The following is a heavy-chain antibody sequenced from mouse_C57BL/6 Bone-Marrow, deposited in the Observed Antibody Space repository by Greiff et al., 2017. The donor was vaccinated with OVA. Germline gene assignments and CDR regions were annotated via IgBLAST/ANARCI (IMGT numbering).Heavy chain of an antibody. CDR2: IRNKANGYTT. J-gene: IGHJ2*01. V-gene: IGHV7-3*01. CDR1: GFTFTDYY. D-gene: IGHD2-2*01. CDR3: ARYTYGYDG. Sequence: EVQGVESGGGLVQPGGSLSLSCAASGFTFTDYYMSWVRQPPGKALEWLGFIRNKANGYTTEYSASVKGRFTTSRDNSQSILYLQMNALRAENSATNYCARYTYGYDGWGQGTTLTVSS.